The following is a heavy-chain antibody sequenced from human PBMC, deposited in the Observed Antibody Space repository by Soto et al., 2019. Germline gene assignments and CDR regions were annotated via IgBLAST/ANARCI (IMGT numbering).Heavy chain of an antibody. V-gene: IGHV4-31*03. Sequence: QVQLQESGPGLVKPSETLSLTCTVSGGSITRGGYYWSWIRQHPGKGLEWIGYIYNSGTTYYNPSLKRRVTISVDPSKNQFSLKLTSVTAADTAVYYCARDPAPWGQGTLVTVSS. CDR1: GGSITRGGYY. CDR2: IYNSGTT. J-gene: IGHJ5*02. CDR3: ARDPAP.